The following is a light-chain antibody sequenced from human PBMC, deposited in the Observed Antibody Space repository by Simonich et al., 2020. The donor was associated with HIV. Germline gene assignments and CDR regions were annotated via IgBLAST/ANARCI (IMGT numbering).Light chain of an antibody. Sequence: DIVMIQSPESLAVSLGERAPIICKSRQSQLYSPSNKNYLAWYQQKPVQPPKLLIYWASTRDSGVPDRFSGSGSGTDFTLTISTLQAEDVAVYYCQQYYSAPLTFGQGTKVEIK. V-gene: IGKV4-1*01. CDR3: QQYYSAPLT. CDR2: WAS. J-gene: IGKJ1*01. CDR1: QSQLYSPSNKNY.